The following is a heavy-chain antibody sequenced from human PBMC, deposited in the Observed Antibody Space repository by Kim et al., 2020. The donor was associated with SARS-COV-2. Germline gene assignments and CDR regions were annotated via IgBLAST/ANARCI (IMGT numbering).Heavy chain of an antibody. D-gene: IGHD1-26*01. J-gene: IGHJ1*01. Sequence: SETLSLTCTVSGGSVSSGSYYWSWIRQPPGKGLEWIGYIYYSGSTNYNPSLKSRVTISVDTSKNQFSLKLSSVTAADTAVYYCARAPVGSYLGYFQHWGQGTLVTVSS. CDR2: IYYSGST. V-gene: IGHV4-61*01. CDR3: ARAPVGSYLGYFQH. CDR1: GGSVSSGSYY.